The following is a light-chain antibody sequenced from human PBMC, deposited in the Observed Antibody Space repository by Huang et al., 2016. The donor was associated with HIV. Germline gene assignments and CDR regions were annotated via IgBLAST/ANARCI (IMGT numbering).Light chain of an antibody. V-gene: IGKV3-15*01. CDR3: HQYSNRAPWT. CDR1: QSIGAD. CDR2: SAS. J-gene: IGKJ1*01. Sequence: EIVMTQSPVTLSVSPGERAILSCRASQSIGADLAWYQQKPGQSPRLLIYSASNRATCVPGRFSGSGSGTEFTLTITSLQSEDFAVYYCHQYSNRAPWTFGQGTKVEIK.